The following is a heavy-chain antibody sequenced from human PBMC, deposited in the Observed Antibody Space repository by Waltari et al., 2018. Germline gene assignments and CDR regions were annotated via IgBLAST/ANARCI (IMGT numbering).Heavy chain of an antibody. J-gene: IGHJ6*02. CDR3: ARGITGTTSYYYGMDV. D-gene: IGHD1-7*01. Sequence: QVQLVQSGAEVKKPGASVKVSCKASGYTFTSYGISWVRQAPGQGLEWMGWISAYNGNTNNAQKLQGRVTMTTDTATSTAYMELRSLRSDDTAVYYCARGITGTTSYYYGMDVWGQGTTVTVSS. CDR2: ISAYNGNT. V-gene: IGHV1-18*04. CDR1: GYTFTSYG.